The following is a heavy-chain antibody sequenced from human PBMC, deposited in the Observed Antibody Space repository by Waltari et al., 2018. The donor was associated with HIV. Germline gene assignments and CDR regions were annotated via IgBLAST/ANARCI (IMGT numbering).Heavy chain of an antibody. J-gene: IGHJ4*02. CDR2: INADGSEK. CDR1: GFTFSSHW. CDR3: AREYFYESSGYYYRSTFDY. V-gene: IGHV3-7*01. D-gene: IGHD3-22*01. Sequence: EVQLVESGGGLVQPGEYLRLSCAASGFTFSSHWMSWVRQAPGKGLEGFANINADGSEKYYVDSGKGRFTISRDNAKTSLYLQMNSLRAEDTAVYFCAREYFYESSGYYYRSTFDYWGQGTLVTVSS.